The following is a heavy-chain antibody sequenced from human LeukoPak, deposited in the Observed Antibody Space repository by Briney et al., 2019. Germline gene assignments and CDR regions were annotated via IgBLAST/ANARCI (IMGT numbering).Heavy chain of an antibody. CDR3: AREGIAAAVDD. CDR1: GGSISSGGYY. V-gene: IGHV4-30-2*01. CDR2: IYHSGST. D-gene: IGHD6-13*01. Sequence: PSETLSLTCTVSGGSISSGGYYWSWIRQPPGKGLEWIGYIYHSGSTYYNPSLKSRVTISVDRSKNQFSLKLSSVTAADTAVYYCAREGIAAAVDDWGQGTLVTVSS. J-gene: IGHJ4*02.